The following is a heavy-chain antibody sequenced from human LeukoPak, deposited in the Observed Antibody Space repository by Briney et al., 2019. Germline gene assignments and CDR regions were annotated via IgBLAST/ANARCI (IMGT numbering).Heavy chain of an antibody. CDR2: VTTSSSYI. CDR1: GFTFSSYS. D-gene: IGHD6-19*01. V-gene: IGHV3-21*01. J-gene: IGHJ4*02. Sequence: GGSLRLSCATSGFTFSSYSMNWVRQAAGRGLECVSSVTTSSSYIYYADSVKGRFTSSRDNAKNSLYLQMNSLRAEDTAVYYCARVHSSGQLETFDYRGQGTLVTVSS. CDR3: ARVHSSGQLETFDY.